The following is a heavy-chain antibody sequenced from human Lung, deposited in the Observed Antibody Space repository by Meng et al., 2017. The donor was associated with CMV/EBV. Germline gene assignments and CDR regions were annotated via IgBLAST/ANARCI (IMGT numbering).Heavy chain of an antibody. CDR3: ARGTFPLIVVVPAAKGAFDY. D-gene: IGHD2-2*01. J-gene: IGHJ4*02. CDR2: INHSGST. V-gene: IGHV4-34*01. Sequence: GSLRLXXAVYGWSFSGYYWSWIRQPPGKGLEWIGEINHSGSTNYNPSPKSRVTISVDTSKNQFTLKLSSVTAADTAVYYCARGTFPLIVVVPAAKGAFDYWGQGTXVTVSS. CDR1: GWSFSGYY.